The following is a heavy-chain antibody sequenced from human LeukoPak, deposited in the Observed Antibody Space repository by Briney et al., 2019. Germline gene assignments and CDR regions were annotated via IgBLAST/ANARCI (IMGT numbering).Heavy chain of an antibody. CDR2: IKGKTDGGTI. CDR1: GFTFSNAW. CDR3: TTAVAGVITFDY. D-gene: IGHD6-19*01. J-gene: IGHJ4*02. Sequence: GGSLRLSCAASGFTFSNAWMSWVRQAPGKGLEWVARIKGKTDGGTIDYAGSVKGRFTISRDDSKNTLYLQLNTLKTEDTAVYYCTTAVAGVITFDYWGQGTLVTVSS. V-gene: IGHV3-15*01.